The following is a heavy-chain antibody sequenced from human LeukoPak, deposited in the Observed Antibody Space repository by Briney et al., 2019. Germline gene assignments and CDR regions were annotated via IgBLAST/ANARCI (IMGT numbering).Heavy chain of an antibody. CDR3: ARDRLLWFGELFYHGMDV. CDR2: ISSSSSYI. Sequence: GGSLRLSCAASGFTFSSYSMNWVRQAPGKGLGWVSSISSSSSYIYYADSVKGRFTISRDNAKNSLYLQMNSLRAEDTAVYYRARDRLLWFGELFYHGMDVWGQGTTVTVSS. V-gene: IGHV3-21*01. CDR1: GFTFSSYS. D-gene: IGHD3-10*01. J-gene: IGHJ6*02.